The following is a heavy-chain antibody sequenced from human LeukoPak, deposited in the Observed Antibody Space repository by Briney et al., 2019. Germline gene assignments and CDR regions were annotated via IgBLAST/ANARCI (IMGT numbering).Heavy chain of an antibody. D-gene: IGHD1-26*01. CDR3: ARERDFMGATRAFDI. V-gene: IGHV3-30-3*01. CDR1: GFTFSSYA. J-gene: IGHJ3*02. CDR2: ISYDGSNK. Sequence: GGSLRLSCAASGFTFSSYAMHWVRQAPGKGLEWVAVISYDGSNKYYADSVKGRFTISRDNSKNTLYLQMNSLRAEDTAVYYCARERDFMGATRAFDIWGQGTMVTVSS.